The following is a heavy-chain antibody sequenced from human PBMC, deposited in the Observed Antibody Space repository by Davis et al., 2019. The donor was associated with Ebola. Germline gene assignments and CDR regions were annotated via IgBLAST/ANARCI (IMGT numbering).Heavy chain of an antibody. CDR1: GYTFTSYA. D-gene: IGHD2-8*01. J-gene: IGHJ5*02. CDR2: INPNTGHP. V-gene: IGHV7-4-1*02. Sequence: ASVQVSCKASGYTFTSYAMNWVRQAPRQGPEWMGWINPNTGHPTYAQGFTGRFVFSLDTSVSTAYLQISSLKAEDTAGYYCARDLGNGVSGFEPWGKGTLVTVSS. CDR3: ARDLGNGVSGFEP.